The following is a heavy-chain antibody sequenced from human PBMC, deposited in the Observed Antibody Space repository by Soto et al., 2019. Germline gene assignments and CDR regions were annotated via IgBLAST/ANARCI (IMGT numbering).Heavy chain of an antibody. V-gene: IGHV4-39*01. CDR2: IYYSGST. J-gene: IGHJ4*02. CDR3: ARRRDSGYRNYYFDY. CDR1: GGSISSSSYY. Sequence: PSETLSLTCTVSGGSISSSSYYWGWIRQPPGKGLEWIGSIYYSGSTYYNPSLKSRVTISVDTSKNQFSLKLSSVTAADTAVYYCARRRDSGYRNYYFDYWGQGTLVTVSS. D-gene: IGHD5-12*01.